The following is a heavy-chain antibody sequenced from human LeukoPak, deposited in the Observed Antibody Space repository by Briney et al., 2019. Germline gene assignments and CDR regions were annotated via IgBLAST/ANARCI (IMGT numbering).Heavy chain of an antibody. CDR3: ARGRFLEWLPDFDY. J-gene: IGHJ4*02. Sequence: SETLSLTCTVSGGSISSYYWSWIRQPPGKGLEWIGYIYYSGSTNYNPSLKSRVTISVDTSKNQFSLKLSSVTAADTAVYYCARGRFLEWLPDFDYWGQGTLVTVSS. CDR2: IYYSGST. CDR1: GGSISSYY. D-gene: IGHD3-3*01. V-gene: IGHV4-59*01.